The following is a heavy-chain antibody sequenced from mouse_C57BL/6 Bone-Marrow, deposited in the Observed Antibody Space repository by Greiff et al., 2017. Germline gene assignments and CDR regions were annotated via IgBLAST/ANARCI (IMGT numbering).Heavy chain of an antibody. CDR3: ARSGATAQARFAY. Sequence: QVQLKQPGAELVKPGASVKMSCKASGYTFTSYWITWVKQRPGQGLEWIGDIYPGSGSTNYNEKFKSKATLTVDTSSSTAYMQLSSLTSEDSAVYYCARSGATAQARFAYWGQGTLVTVSA. J-gene: IGHJ3*01. CDR1: GYTFTSYW. CDR2: IYPGSGST. V-gene: IGHV1-55*01. D-gene: IGHD3-2*02.